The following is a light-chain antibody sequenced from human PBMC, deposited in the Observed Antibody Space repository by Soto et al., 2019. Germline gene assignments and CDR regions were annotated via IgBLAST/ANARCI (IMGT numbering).Light chain of an antibody. CDR3: QQYNSAPFT. CDR2: SAP. CDR1: QGISNY. V-gene: IGKV1-27*01. Sequence: DIRMTQSQSSLSASVGDRVTIACRASQGISNYLAWYQQKPGKVPKLLIYSAPTLQSWVPSRFSGSGSGTDFTLTISSLQPEDVATYYCQQYNSAPFTFGPGTKVDIK. J-gene: IGKJ3*01.